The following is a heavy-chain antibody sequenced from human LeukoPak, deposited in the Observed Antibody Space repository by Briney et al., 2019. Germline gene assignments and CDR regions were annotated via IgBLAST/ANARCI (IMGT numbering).Heavy chain of an antibody. J-gene: IGHJ4*02. D-gene: IGHD3-10*01. V-gene: IGHV1-18*01. CDR2: ISAYNGNT. CDR1: GYTFTSYG. CDR3: ARDPQGYYGSGSYPDY. Sequence: ASVKVSCKASGYTFTSYGISWVRQAPGQGLEWMGWISAYNGNTHYAQKLQGRVTMTTDTSTSTAYMELRSLRSDDTAVYYCARDPQGYYGSGSYPDYWGQGTLVTVSS.